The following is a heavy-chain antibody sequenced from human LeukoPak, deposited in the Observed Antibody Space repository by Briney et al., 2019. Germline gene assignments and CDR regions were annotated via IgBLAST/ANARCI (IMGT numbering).Heavy chain of an antibody. D-gene: IGHD3-22*01. V-gene: IGHV1-18*01. CDR3: ARGDSSGPKDY. CDR2: ISAYNGNT. J-gene: IGHJ4*02. Sequence: ASVKVSCKASGYTFTSYGISWVRQAPGQGLEWMGWISAYNGNTNYAQKFQGRVTMTTDTSTSTVYMELRSLRSDDTAMYYCARGDSSGPKDYWGQGTLVTVSS. CDR1: GYTFTSYG.